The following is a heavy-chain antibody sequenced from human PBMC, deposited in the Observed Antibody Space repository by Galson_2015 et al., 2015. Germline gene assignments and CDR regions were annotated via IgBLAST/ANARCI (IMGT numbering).Heavy chain of an antibody. CDR1: GGSISSSSYY. D-gene: IGHD2-2*02. CDR2: IYYSGTT. J-gene: IGHJ4*02. CDR3: ARPSYTAKPLLYYFDY. V-gene: IGHV4-39*01. Sequence: SETLSLTCTVSGGSISSSSYYWGWIRQPPGKGLAWIGSIYYSGTTSYNPSLKSRVTISEDTSKNQFSLKLTSVTAADTAVYYCARPSYTAKPLLYYFDYWGQGTLVTVSS.